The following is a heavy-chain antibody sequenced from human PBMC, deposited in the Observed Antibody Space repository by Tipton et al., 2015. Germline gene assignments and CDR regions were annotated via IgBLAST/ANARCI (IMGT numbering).Heavy chain of an antibody. CDR1: GGSISTYY. CDR3: ARDRDVGATNYFDP. Sequence: TLSLTCTVSGGSISTYYWSWIRQPPGKGLEWIGYIYYSGSTNYNPSLESRVTISLDTAKNQFSLKMRSVTSADTAVYYCARDRDVGATNYFDPWGRGTLVTVSS. V-gene: IGHV4-59*01. CDR2: IYYSGST. J-gene: IGHJ5*02. D-gene: IGHD1-26*01.